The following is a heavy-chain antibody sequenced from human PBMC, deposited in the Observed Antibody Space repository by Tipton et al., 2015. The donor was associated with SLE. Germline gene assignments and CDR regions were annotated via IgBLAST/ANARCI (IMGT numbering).Heavy chain of an antibody. Sequence: TLSLTCTVSGGSISSYYWSWIRQPPGKGLEWIGYIYYSGSTNYNPSLKSRVTISVDTSKNQFSLKLSSVTAADTAVYYCARSGETTADAFDIWGQGTMVTVSS. CDR3: ARSGETTADAFDI. J-gene: IGHJ3*02. CDR1: GGSISSYY. CDR2: IYYSGST. D-gene: IGHD4-11*01. V-gene: IGHV4-59*01.